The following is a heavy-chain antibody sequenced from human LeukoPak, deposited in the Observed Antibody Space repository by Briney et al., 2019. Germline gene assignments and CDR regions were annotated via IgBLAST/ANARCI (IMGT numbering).Heavy chain of an antibody. Sequence: SETLSLTCVVYGGSFSGYYWTWIRQTPEKGLEWIGEMNPSGSTNYNPSLKSRVTISVDTSKNQFSLELSSVTAAVTAVYYCARGRQDVTMIVVVMTAVSYYLDVWGKGTTVTVS. CDR1: GGSFSGYY. CDR3: ARGRQDVTMIVVVMTAVSYYLDV. CDR2: MNPSGST. J-gene: IGHJ6*03. D-gene: IGHD3-22*01. V-gene: IGHV4-34*01.